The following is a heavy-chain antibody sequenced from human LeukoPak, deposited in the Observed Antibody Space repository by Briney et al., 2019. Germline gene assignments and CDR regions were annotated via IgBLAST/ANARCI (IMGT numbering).Heavy chain of an antibody. CDR2: INHSGST. V-gene: IGHV4-34*01. CDR3: ARGVGYYDSSGYRHYFDY. CDR1: GGSFSGYY. Sequence: SETLSLTCAVYGGSFSGYYWSWNRQPPGKGLEWIGEINHSGSTNYNPSLKSRVTMSVDTSKNQFSLKLSSVTAADTAVYYCARGVGYYDSSGYRHYFDYWGQGTLVTVSS. J-gene: IGHJ4*02. D-gene: IGHD3-22*01.